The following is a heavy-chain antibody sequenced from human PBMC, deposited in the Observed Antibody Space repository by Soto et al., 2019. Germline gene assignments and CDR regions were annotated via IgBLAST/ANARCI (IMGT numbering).Heavy chain of an antibody. CDR2: IYYSGST. Sequence: PSETLSLTCTVSGGSISSYYWSWIRQPPGKGLEWIGYIYYSGSTNYNPSLKSRVTISVDTSKNQFSLKLSSVTAADTAVYYCARITMVRGVRGMDYFDYWGQGTLVTVSS. D-gene: IGHD3-10*01. J-gene: IGHJ4*02. CDR3: ARITMVRGVRGMDYFDY. V-gene: IGHV4-59*01. CDR1: GGSISSYY.